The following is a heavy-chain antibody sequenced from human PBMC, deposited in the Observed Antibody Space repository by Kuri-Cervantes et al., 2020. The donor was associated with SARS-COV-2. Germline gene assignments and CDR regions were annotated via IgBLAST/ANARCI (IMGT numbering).Heavy chain of an antibody. CDR1: SGSISRSYYY. V-gene: IGHV4-39*07. D-gene: IGHD6-19*01. Sequence: SETLSLTCTVSSGSISRSYYYWDWVRQPPGGRLEWIGNIYYSGSTYYNPSLESRVTISVDTSKNQFSLKLSSVTAADTAVYYCARGGWQSDYFDYWGQGTLVTVSS. CDR3: ARGGWQSDYFDY. J-gene: IGHJ4*02. CDR2: IYYSGST.